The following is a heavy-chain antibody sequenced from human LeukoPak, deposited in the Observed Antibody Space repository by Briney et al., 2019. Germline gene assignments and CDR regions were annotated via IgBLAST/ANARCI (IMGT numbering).Heavy chain of an antibody. CDR2: ISSSSSTI. V-gene: IGHV3-48*04. CDR3: ARDRGPPRDSSGYYL. CDR1: GFTFSSYS. J-gene: IGHJ5*02. D-gene: IGHD3-22*01. Sequence: PGGSLRLSCAASGFTFSSYSMNWVRQAPGKGLEWVSYISSSSSTIYYADSVKGRFTISRDNAKNSLYLQMNSLRAEDTAVYYCARDRGPPRDSSGYYLWGQGTLVTVSS.